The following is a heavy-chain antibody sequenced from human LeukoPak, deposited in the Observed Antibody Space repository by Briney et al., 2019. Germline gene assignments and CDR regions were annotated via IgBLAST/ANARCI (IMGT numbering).Heavy chain of an antibody. CDR1: GFSLSTRGLG. Sequence: ESGPTLVNPTQTLTLTCTFSGFSLSTRGLGVGWIRQPPGKALEWLALIYWNDEKRYSPSLKSRLTITKHTSKNQGVLTMTNMDPVDTATYYCAHRLPMYNWFDPWGQGTLVTVSS. V-gene: IGHV2-5*01. CDR2: IYWNDEK. CDR3: AHRLPMYNWFDP. J-gene: IGHJ5*02.